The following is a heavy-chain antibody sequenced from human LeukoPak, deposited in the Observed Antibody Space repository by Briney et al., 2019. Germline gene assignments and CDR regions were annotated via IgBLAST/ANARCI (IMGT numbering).Heavy chain of an antibody. J-gene: IGHJ4*02. CDR3: TRWASYGSGLN. Sequence: SETLSLTCTVSGGSISSGSYYWGWIRQPPGKGLEWIGSIYYSGSTYYNPSLKSRVTISVDTSKNQFSLKLSSVTAADTAVYYCTRWASYGSGLNWGQGTLVTVSS. CDR2: IYYSGST. D-gene: IGHD3-10*01. V-gene: IGHV4-39*07. CDR1: GGSISSGSYY.